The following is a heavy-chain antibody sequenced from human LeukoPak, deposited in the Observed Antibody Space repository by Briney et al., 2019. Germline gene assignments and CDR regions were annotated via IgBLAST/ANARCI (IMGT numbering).Heavy chain of an antibody. CDR3: ARLNDFWSEFPPDAFDI. V-gene: IGHV4-39*01. J-gene: IGHJ3*02. D-gene: IGHD3-3*01. CDR2: IYYSGST. Sequence: SETLSLTCSVSGGSISSSSCYWGWIRQAPEKALEYIGSIYYSGSTYYNPSLKSRITISVDTSKNQFSLRLSSVTAADTAVYYCARLNDFWSEFPPDAFDIWGQGTVVTVSS. CDR1: GGSISSSSCY.